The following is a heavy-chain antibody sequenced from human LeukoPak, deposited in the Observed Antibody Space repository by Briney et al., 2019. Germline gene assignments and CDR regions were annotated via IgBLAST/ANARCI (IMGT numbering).Heavy chain of an antibody. J-gene: IGHJ4*02. CDR2: ISGSGGST. CDR1: GFTFSNYA. V-gene: IGHV3-23*01. D-gene: IGHD3-3*01. Sequence: GGSLRLSCVASGFTFSNYAMSWVRQAPGKGLDWVSAISGSGGSTYYADSVRGRFTISRDNSKNTLYLQMNSLRAEDTAVYYCAKDFTANYDFWSGYPHWGQGTLVTVSS. CDR3: AKDFTANYDFWSGYPH.